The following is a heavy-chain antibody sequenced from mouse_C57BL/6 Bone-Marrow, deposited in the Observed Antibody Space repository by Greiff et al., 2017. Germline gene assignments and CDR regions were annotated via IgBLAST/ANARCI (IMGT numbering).Heavy chain of an antibody. CDR2: IDPSDSYT. CDR3: AREDYYYGSSSWFAY. D-gene: IGHD1-1*01. Sequence: QVQLKQPGAELVMPGASVKLSCKASGYTFTSYWMHWVKQRPGQGLEWIGEIDPSDSYTNYSQKFKGKSTLTVDKSSSTAYMQLSSLTSEDSAVYYCAREDYYYGSSSWFAYWGQGTLVTVSA. J-gene: IGHJ3*01. CDR1: GYTFTSYW. V-gene: IGHV1-69*01.